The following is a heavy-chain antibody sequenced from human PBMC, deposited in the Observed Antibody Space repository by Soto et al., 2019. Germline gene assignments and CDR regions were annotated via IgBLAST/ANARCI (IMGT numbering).Heavy chain of an antibody. Sequence: SETLSLTCTVSGGSISSYYWSWLRQPPGKGLEWIGYIYYSGSTNYNPSLKSRVTISVDTSKNQFSLKLSSVTAADTAVYYCAREVYYDFWSGPNWLDPWGQGTLVTVS. CDR1: GGSISSYY. V-gene: IGHV4-59*01. CDR3: AREVYYDFWSGPNWLDP. D-gene: IGHD3-3*01. CDR2: IYYSGST. J-gene: IGHJ5*02.